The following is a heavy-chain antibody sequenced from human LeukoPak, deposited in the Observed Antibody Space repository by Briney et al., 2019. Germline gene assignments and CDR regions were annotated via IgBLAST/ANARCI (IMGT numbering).Heavy chain of an antibody. D-gene: IGHD3-3*01. CDR1: GFTVSSNY. J-gene: IGHJ4*02. CDR2: IYSGGST. Sequence: TGGSLRLSCAASGFTVSSNYMGWVRQAPGKGLEWVSVIYSGGSTYYADSVKGRFTISRDNSKNTLYLQMNSLRAEDTAVYYCARDVRGWSGFDYWGQGTLVTVSS. CDR3: ARDVRGWSGFDY. V-gene: IGHV3-53*01.